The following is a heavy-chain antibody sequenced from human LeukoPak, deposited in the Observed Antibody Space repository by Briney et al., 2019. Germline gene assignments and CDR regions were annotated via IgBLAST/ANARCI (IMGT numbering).Heavy chain of an antibody. V-gene: IGHV4-59*01. CDR2: IYYSGST. CDR1: GGSISSYY. J-gene: IGHJ6*02. CDR3: ARARCSSTSCYPLYYYYGMDV. D-gene: IGHD2-2*01. Sequence: SETLSLTCTVSGGSISSYYWSWIRQPPGKGLEWIGYIYYSGSTNYNPSLKSRVTISVDTSKNQFSLKLSSVTAADTAVYYCARARCSSTSCYPLYYYYGMDVWGQGTTVTVSS.